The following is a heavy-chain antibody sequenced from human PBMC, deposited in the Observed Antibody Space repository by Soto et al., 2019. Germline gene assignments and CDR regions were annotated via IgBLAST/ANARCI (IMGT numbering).Heavy chain of an antibody. CDR3: AREEGPGTPEGLGPLEI. Sequence: QVQLVQSGAEVKKPGSSVKVSCKVSGGTFSSYAISWVRQAPGQGLEWMGGIIPIFGKVNYAQKSQGRVTITADGSTNTAYMELSSLTSEDTAVYYCAREEGPGTPEGLGPLEIWGQGTMVTVSS. CDR1: GGTFSSYA. D-gene: IGHD1-1*01. V-gene: IGHV1-69*12. J-gene: IGHJ3*02. CDR2: IIPIFGKV.